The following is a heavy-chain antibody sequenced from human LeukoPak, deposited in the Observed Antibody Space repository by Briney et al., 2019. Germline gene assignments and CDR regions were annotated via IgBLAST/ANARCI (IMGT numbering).Heavy chain of an antibody. Sequence: PSETLSLTCAVPGGSISSYYWSWIRQPPGKGLEWIGYIYYSGNTYYSPSLKSRLTISIETSKNQFSLKLRSVTAADTAVYYCARGQDDYSSFYTWFDPWGQGTLVTVSS. CDR2: IYYSGNT. CDR1: GGSISSYY. J-gene: IGHJ5*02. D-gene: IGHD4-11*01. V-gene: IGHV4-59*06. CDR3: ARGQDDYSSFYTWFDP.